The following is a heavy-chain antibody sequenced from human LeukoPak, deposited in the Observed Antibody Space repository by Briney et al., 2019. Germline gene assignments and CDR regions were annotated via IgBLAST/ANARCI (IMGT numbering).Heavy chain of an antibody. CDR3: ARGNLWFSDY. Sequence: GRSLRLSCAASGFTFSSYAMHWVRQAPGKGLEWMAIISYAGSDKYYADSVKGRFTISRDNSKNTLYLQMTSLRAGDSALYFCARGNLWFSDYWGQGTLVTVSS. J-gene: IGHJ4*02. V-gene: IGHV3-30-3*01. CDR1: GFTFSSYA. D-gene: IGHD3-10*01. CDR2: ISYAGSDK.